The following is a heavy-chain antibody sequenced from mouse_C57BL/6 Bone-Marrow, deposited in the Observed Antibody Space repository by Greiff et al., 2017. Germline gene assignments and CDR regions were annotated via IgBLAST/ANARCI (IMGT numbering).Heavy chain of an antibody. Sequence: QVQLQQSGPELVKPGASVKISCKASGYAFSSSWMNWVKQRPGKGLEWIGRIYPGDGDTNYNGKFKGKATLTADKSSSTAYMQLSSLTSEDSAVYCCAITLYAPRYFDVWGTGTTVTVSS. V-gene: IGHV1-82*01. J-gene: IGHJ1*03. D-gene: IGHD1-1*01. CDR2: IYPGDGDT. CDR3: AITLYAPRYFDV. CDR1: GYAFSSSW.